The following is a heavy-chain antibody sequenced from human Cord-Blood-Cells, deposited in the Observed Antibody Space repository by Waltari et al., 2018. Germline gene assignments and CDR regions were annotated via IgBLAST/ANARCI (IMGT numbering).Heavy chain of an antibody. CDR1: GYSISSGYY. CDR2: IYHSGST. J-gene: IGHJ6*02. CDR3: ARLDDYGDYYYYGMDV. V-gene: IGHV4-38-2*01. D-gene: IGHD4-17*01. Sequence: QVQLQESGPGLVKPSETLSLTCAVSGYSISSGYYWGWIRQPPGKGLEWIGSIYHSGSTYYTPSLKSRVTIAVDTSKNQCSLKLSSVTAADTAVYYCARLDDYGDYYYYGMDVWGQGTTVTVSS.